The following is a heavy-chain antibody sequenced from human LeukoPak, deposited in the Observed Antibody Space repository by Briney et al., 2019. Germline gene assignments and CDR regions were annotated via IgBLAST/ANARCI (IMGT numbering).Heavy chain of an antibody. D-gene: IGHD3-3*01. CDR3: ARTAGRITIFGVLDGYYFDY. CDR2: IYHRGST. Sequence: PSETLSLTCAVSGYSISRGYYWGWIRQPPGKGLEWTGSIYHRGSTYYNRSLKSRVTISVDTPKNQFSLKLSSVTAADTAVYYCARTAGRITIFGVLDGYYFDYWGQGTLATVSS. CDR1: GYSISRGYY. V-gene: IGHV4-38-2*01. J-gene: IGHJ4*02.